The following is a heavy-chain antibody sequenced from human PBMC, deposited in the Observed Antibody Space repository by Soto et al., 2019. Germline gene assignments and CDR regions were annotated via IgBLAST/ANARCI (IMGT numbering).Heavy chain of an antibody. J-gene: IGHJ4*02. D-gene: IGHD3-3*01. Sequence: PGGSLRLSCAASGFTFSSYGMHWVRQAPGKGLEWVAVIWYDGSNKYYADSVKGRFTISRDNSKNTLYLQMNSLRAEDTAVYYCARTRYDFWSGYYRICALDYWGQGTLVTVSS. V-gene: IGHV3-33*01. CDR2: IWYDGSNK. CDR3: ARTRYDFWSGYYRICALDY. CDR1: GFTFSSYG.